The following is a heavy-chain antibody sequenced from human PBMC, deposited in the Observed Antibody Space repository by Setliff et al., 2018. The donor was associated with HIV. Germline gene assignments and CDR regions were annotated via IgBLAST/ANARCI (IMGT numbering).Heavy chain of an antibody. CDR2: IIPILGTT. J-gene: IGHJ4*02. Sequence: GASVKVSCKASGGTFSNHGISWVRQAPGQGLEWMGGIIPILGTTQFAQKFQGRLTITADESTSTAYMELSSLKSEDTAVYYCARARGIIATFDYWGQGTLVTAPQ. CDR1: GGTFSNHG. CDR3: ARARGIIATFDY. V-gene: IGHV1-69*13. D-gene: IGHD3-22*01.